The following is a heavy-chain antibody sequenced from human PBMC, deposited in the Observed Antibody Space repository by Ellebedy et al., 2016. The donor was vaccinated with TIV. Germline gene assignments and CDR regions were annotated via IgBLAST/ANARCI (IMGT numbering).Heavy chain of an antibody. Sequence: SETLSLTCAVYGGSFSGYYWSWIRQPPGKGLEWIGEINHSGSTNYNPSLKSRVTISVDTSKNQFSLKLSSVTAADTAVYYCARLTLYYGMDVWGQGTTVTVSS. CDR2: INHSGST. J-gene: IGHJ6*02. CDR3: ARLTLYYGMDV. CDR1: GGSFSGYY. V-gene: IGHV4-34*01.